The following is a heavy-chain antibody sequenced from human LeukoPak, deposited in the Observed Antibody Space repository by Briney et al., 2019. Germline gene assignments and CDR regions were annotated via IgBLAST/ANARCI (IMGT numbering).Heavy chain of an antibody. J-gene: IGHJ6*03. CDR2: ISSSSSYI. V-gene: IGHV3-21*01. CDR1: GFTFSSYS. D-gene: IGHD2-2*01. CDR3: AREGVPAVNKYYYYYYMDV. Sequence: PGRSLRLSCAASGFTFSSYSMNWVRQAPGKGLEWVSSISSSSSYIYYADSVKGRFTISRDNAKNSLYLQMNSLRAEDTAVYYCAREGVPAVNKYYYYYYMDVWGKGTTVTVSS.